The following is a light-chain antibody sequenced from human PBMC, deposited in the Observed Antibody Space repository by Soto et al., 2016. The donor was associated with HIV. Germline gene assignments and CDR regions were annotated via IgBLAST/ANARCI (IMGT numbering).Light chain of an antibody. CDR1: KIGSRS. J-gene: IGLJ1*01. Sequence: SYVLTQAPSVSVAPGKTATITCGGDKIGSRSVHWHQQKPGQAPVLVVYDDSVRPSGIPERFSGSNSGNTATLTISRVEAGDEADYYCQVWDNYDEYAFGSGTTVIVL. V-gene: IGLV3-21*03. CDR3: QVWDNYDEYA. CDR2: DDS.